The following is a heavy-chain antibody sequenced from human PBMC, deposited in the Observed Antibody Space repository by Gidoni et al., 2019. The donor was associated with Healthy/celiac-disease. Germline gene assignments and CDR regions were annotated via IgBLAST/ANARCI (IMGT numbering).Heavy chain of an antibody. J-gene: IGHJ4*02. CDR2: IYTSGST. D-gene: IGHD1-26*01. Sequence: QVQLQESGPGLVKPSQTLSLTCTVSGGSIRSGSYYWSWIRQPAGKGLEWIGRIYTSGSTNYNPSLKSRVTISVDTSKNQFSLKLSSVTAADTAVYYCAREEWELPPPFFDYWGQGTLVTVSS. V-gene: IGHV4-61*02. CDR3: AREEWELPPPFFDY. CDR1: GGSIRSGSYY.